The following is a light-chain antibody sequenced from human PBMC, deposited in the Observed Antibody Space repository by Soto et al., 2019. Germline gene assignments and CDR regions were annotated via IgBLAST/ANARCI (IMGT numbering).Light chain of an antibody. CDR2: EVS. J-gene: IGLJ2*01. CDR1: SSDVGSYNL. Sequence: QSALTQPASVSGSPGQSITISCTGTSSDVGSYNLVSWYQQHPGKAPKVMIYEVSKRPSGVSNRFSGSKSGNTASLTISGLQAEDEADYYCCSYTGSSTVVFGGGTKVTV. CDR3: CSYTGSSTVV. V-gene: IGLV2-23*02.